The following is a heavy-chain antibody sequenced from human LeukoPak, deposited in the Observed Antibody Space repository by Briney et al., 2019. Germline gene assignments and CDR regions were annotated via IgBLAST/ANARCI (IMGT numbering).Heavy chain of an antibody. CDR3: ARDWGDCSSTSCYGLIAFDI. D-gene: IGHD2-2*01. J-gene: IGHJ3*02. CDR2: IKQDGSEK. Sequence: GGSLRLSCAASGFTFSNYWMSWVRQAPGKGLEWVANIKQDGSEKYYVDSVKGRFTISRDNAKNSLYLQMNSLRAEDTAVYYCARDWGDCSSTSCYGLIAFDIWGQGTMVTVSS. CDR1: GFTFSNYW. V-gene: IGHV3-7*01.